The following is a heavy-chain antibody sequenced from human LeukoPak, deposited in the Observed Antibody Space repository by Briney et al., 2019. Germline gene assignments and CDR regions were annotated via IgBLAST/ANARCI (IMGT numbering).Heavy chain of an antibody. V-gene: IGHV4-34*01. CDR3: ARPAGYPGLNYFDY. CDR2: INHSGST. Sequence: PSETXSLTXXVXXXXXXGXXXSWIRQPPGKGLEWIGEINHSGSTNYNPSLKSRVTISVDTSKNQFSLKLSSVTAADTAVYYCARPAGYPGLNYFDYWGQGTLVTVSS. D-gene: IGHD6-25*01. J-gene: IGHJ4*02. CDR1: XXXXXGXX.